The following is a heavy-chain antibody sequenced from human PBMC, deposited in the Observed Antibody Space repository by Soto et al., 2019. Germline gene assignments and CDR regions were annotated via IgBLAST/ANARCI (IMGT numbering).Heavy chain of an antibody. CDR3: ARGVGSGSYYNQYNWFDP. J-gene: IGHJ5*02. CDR1: GYTFTSYG. V-gene: IGHV1-18*01. D-gene: IGHD3-10*01. CDR2: ITTDKGKT. Sequence: ASVKVSCKTSGYTFTSYGISWVRQAPGQGLEWMGWITTDKGKTTYAQKLQGRVTMTTDTSTSTAYMELRSLRSDDTAVYYCARGVGSGSYYNQYNWFDPWGQGTQVTVSS.